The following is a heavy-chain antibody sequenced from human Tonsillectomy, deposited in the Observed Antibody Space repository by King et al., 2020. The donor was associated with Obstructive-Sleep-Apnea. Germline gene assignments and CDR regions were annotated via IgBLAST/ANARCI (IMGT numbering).Heavy chain of an antibody. Sequence: VPLQESGPGLVKPSETLSLTCTVSGVSISSYYWSWIRQPPGKGLEWIAYIYYSGSTDYNPSLKSRVTISVDTSKNQFSLKLSSVTAADTAVYYCTTSQTDHWGQGTLVTVSS. CDR2: IYYSGST. CDR3: TTSQTDH. CDR1: GVSISSYY. V-gene: IGHV4-59*01. J-gene: IGHJ4*02.